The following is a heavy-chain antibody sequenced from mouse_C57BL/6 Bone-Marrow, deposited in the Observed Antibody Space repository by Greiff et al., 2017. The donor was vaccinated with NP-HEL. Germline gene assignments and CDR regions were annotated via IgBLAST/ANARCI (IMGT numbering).Heavy chain of an antibody. V-gene: IGHV6-3*01. J-gene: IGHJ1*03. CDR2: IRLKSDNYAT. CDR3: TSHWYFDV. Sequence: DVKLVESGGGLVQPGGSMKLSCVASGFTFSNYWMNWVRQSPEKGLEWVAQIRLKSDNYATHYAESVKGRFTISRDDSKSSVYLQMNNLRAEDTGIYYCTSHWYFDVWGTGTTVTVSS. CDR1: GFTFSNYW.